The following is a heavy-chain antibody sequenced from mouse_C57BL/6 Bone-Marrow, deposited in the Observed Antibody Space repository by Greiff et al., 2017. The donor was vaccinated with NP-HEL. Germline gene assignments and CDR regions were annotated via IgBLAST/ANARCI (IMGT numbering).Heavy chain of an antibody. CDR1: GYTFTDYY. CDR2: INPNNGGN. J-gene: IGHJ4*01. D-gene: IGHD2-4*01. Sequence: EVQLQQSGPELVKPGASVKISCKASGYTFTDYYMNWVKQSPGKSLEWIGDINPNNGGNSYNQKFKGKATLTVDKSSSTAYMELRSLTSEDSAVYYCARATYYDCGRAMDFWGRGTSVTVTS. CDR3: ARATYYDCGRAMDF. V-gene: IGHV1-26*01.